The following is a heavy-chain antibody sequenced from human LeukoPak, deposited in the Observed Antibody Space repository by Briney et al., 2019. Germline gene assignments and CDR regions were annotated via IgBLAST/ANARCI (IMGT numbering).Heavy chain of an antibody. V-gene: IGHV3-23*01. D-gene: IGHD1-26*01. CDR1: GFTFSSYA. CDR2: ISGSGGST. J-gene: IGHJ4*02. CDR3: AKGYRSGSYSPLDY. Sequence: GGSLRLSCAASGFTFSSYAMSWVRQAPGKGLAGVSAISGSGGSTYYADSVKGRFTIYRDNSKNTLYLQMNSLRAEDTAVYYCAKGYRSGSYSPLDYWGQGTLVTVSS.